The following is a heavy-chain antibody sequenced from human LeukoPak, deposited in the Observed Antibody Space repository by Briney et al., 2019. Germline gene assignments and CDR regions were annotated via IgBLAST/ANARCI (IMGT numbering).Heavy chain of an antibody. J-gene: IGHJ4*02. D-gene: IGHD1-26*01. CDR1: GGSISSTYYY. V-gene: IGHV4-39*01. CDR2: IFYSGST. CDR3: ARRDNSGYFDY. Sequence: PSETLSLTCTVSGGSISSTYYYWGWLRQPPGKGLEWIGTIFYSGSTYYNPSLESRVTISVDTSKNQCSLNLSSVTAADTAVYYCARRDNSGYFDYWGQGTLVTVSS.